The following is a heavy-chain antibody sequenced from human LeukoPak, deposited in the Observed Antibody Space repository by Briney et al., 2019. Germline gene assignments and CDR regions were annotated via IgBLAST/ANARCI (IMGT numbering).Heavy chain of an antibody. D-gene: IGHD5-24*01. Sequence: SETLSLTCTVSGGSISSYYWSWIRQPPGKGLEWIGYIYYSGSTNYNPSLKSRVTISVDTSKNQFSLKLSSVTAADTAVYYCARERWLQLRDYYCYYGMDVWGQGTTVTVSS. CDR2: IYYSGST. V-gene: IGHV4-59*01. J-gene: IGHJ6*02. CDR1: GGSISSYY. CDR3: ARERWLQLRDYYCYYGMDV.